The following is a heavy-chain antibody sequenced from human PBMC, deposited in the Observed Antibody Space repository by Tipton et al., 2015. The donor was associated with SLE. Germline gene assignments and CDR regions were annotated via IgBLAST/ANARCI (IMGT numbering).Heavy chain of an antibody. Sequence: SLRLSCAASGFTFSSYAMHWVRQAPGKGLEWVAVISYDASNKYYADSVKGRFTISRDNSKNTLYLQMNSLRAEDTAVYYCAKRLGTHYDILTTYKGDYGMDVWGQGTTVTVSS. CDR3: AKRLGTHYDILTTYKGDYGMDV. D-gene: IGHD3-9*01. V-gene: IGHV3-30-3*02. CDR2: ISYDASNK. CDR1: GFTFSSYA. J-gene: IGHJ6*02.